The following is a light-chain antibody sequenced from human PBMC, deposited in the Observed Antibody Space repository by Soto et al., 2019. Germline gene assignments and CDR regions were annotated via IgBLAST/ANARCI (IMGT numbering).Light chain of an antibody. Sequence: EIVLTQSPATLSLSPGERATLSSRASQSVSSYLAWYQQKPGQAPRHLIYDASNRATGIPARFSSSGSGTDFTLTISSLAPEDFAVYYCQHRSSWLTFRGGTNVDIK. CDR2: DAS. CDR3: QHRSSWLT. CDR1: QSVSSY. V-gene: IGKV3-11*01. J-gene: IGKJ4*01.